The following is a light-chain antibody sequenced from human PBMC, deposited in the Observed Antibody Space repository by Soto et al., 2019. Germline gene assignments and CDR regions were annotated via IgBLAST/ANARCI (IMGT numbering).Light chain of an antibody. CDR3: QQCNNWPFT. J-gene: IGKJ2*01. V-gene: IGKV3-15*01. CDR2: GAS. CDR1: QSVSSN. Sequence: EIVMTQSPATLSVSPGERATLSCRASQSVSSNLAWYQQKPGQAPRILIFGASTRVTGLPARFSGSGSGTEFTLTISSLQSEDFAVYYCQQCNNWPFTFGQGTKLEIK.